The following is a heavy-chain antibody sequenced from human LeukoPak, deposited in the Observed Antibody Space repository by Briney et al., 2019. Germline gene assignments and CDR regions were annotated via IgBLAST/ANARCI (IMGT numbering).Heavy chain of an antibody. Sequence: PGGSLRLSCVASGFTFSSYSMNWVRQAPGKGLEWVSNISSSSSTIYYADSVNGRFTISRDNAKNSLYLQMNSLGAEDTAVYYCARAVTGRGSSFDYWGQGTLVTVSS. D-gene: IGHD6-19*01. CDR2: ISSSSSTI. J-gene: IGHJ4*02. CDR1: GFTFSSYS. V-gene: IGHV3-48*01. CDR3: ARAVTGRGSSFDY.